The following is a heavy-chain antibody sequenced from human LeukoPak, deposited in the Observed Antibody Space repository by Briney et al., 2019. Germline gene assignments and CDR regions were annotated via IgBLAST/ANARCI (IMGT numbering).Heavy chain of an antibody. J-gene: IGHJ5*02. V-gene: IGHV4-59*08. CDR2: IHYSGSP. Sequence: PLETLSLTCTVSGGSNYWTWIRQAPGKGLEWIAYIHYSGSPHYNPSLRSRVTISIETSKNQLSLKLNSVTAADTGVYYCARHSNWNGGVDWFDPWGQGTQVTVS. CDR3: ARHSNWNGGVDWFDP. D-gene: IGHD1-20*01. CDR1: GGSNY.